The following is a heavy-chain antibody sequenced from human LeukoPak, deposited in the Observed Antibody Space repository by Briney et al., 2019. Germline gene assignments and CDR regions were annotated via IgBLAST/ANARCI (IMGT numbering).Heavy chain of an antibody. CDR2: INHSGST. Sequence: PSETLSLTCAVYGGSFSGYYWSWIRQPPGKGLEWIGEINHSGSTNYNPSLKSRVTVSVDTSKNQFSLKLSSVTAADTAVYYCASYWGGYCSSTSCYREGFDYWGQRTLVTVSS. V-gene: IGHV4-34*01. CDR3: ASYWGGYCSSTSCYREGFDY. D-gene: IGHD2-2*01. J-gene: IGHJ4*02. CDR1: GGSFSGYY.